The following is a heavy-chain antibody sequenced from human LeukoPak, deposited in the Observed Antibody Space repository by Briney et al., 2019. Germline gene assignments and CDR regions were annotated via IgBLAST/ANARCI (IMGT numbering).Heavy chain of an antibody. CDR3: ARGGNYYDRSGSYDAFDI. CDR2: INPSGGST. J-gene: IGHJ3*02. Sequence: ASVKVSCKASGYMFTNYYMHWVRQAPGQGLEWMGMINPSGGSTSHAQKFQGRVTMTRDTSTTTANMEMSSLRSEDTAVYYCARGGNYYDRSGSYDAFDIWGLGTMVTVSS. CDR1: GYMFTNYY. D-gene: IGHD3-22*01. V-gene: IGHV1-46*01.